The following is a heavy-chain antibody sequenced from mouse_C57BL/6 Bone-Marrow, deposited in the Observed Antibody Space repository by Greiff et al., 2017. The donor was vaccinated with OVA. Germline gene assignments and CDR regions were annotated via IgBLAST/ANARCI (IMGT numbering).Heavy chain of an antibody. CDR1: GYTFTSYG. V-gene: IGHV1-81*01. CDR3: ARDDGYLMDY. J-gene: IGHJ4*01. Sequence: VQLQQSGAELARPGASVKLSCKASGYTFTSYGISWVKQRTGQGLEWIGEIYPRSGNTYYNEKFKGKATLTADKSSSTAYMEVRSLTSEDAAVYFCARDDGYLMDYWGQGTSVTVSS. D-gene: IGHD2-3*01. CDR2: IYPRSGNT.